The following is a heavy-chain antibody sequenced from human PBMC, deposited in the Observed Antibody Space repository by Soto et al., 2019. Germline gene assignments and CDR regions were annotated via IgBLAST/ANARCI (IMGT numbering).Heavy chain of an antibody. J-gene: IGHJ4*02. CDR3: TTVIVVVIAKTRILDY. CDR1: GFTFSNAW. Sequence: EVQLVESGGGLVKPGGSLRLSCAASGFTFSNAWMSWVRQAPGKGLEWVGRIKSKTDGGTTDYAAPANGRFTISRDDSQNALYLQMNSLKTGDTAVYYCTTVIVVVIAKTRILDYWGQGTLVTVAA. CDR2: IKSKTDGGTT. D-gene: IGHD2-21*01. V-gene: IGHV3-15*01.